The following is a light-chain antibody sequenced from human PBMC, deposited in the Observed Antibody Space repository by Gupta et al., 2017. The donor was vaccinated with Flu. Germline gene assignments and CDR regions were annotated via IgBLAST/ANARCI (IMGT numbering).Light chain of an antibody. J-gene: IGLJ3*02. Sequence: QSVLTQPPSASGTPGQRVTLSCSGSNSNIGSNSVNWYQLLPGTAPKLLIYSDDQRPSGVPDRFSGSKAGTSASLAISGLQSEDAADYYCAAWDDNLDGFWVFGGGTKVTVL. CDR1: NSNIGSNS. V-gene: IGLV1-44*01. CDR2: SDD. CDR3: AAWDDNLDGFWV.